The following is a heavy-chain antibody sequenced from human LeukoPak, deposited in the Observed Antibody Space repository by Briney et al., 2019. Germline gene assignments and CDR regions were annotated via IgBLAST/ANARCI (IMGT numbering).Heavy chain of an antibody. CDR2: ISNRSSYT. J-gene: IGHJ4*02. Sequence: GGSLRLSCAASGFTFSDYYMSWIRQAPGKGLEWVSYISNRSSYTKYAHSVKGRFTISRDNAKNSLHLQMNSLRAEDTAVYYCASSLTPGDGYNSRPFDYWGQGTLVTVSS. V-gene: IGHV3-11*06. CDR3: ASSLTPGDGYNSRPFDY. D-gene: IGHD5-24*01. CDR1: GFTFSDYY.